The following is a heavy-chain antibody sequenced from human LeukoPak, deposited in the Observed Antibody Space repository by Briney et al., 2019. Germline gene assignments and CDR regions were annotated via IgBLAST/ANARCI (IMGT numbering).Heavy chain of an antibody. CDR2: INPNSGGT. V-gene: IGHV1-2*02. Sequence: ASVKVSCKASGYTFTGYYMHWVRQAPGQGLEWMGWINPNSGGTNYAQKFQGRVTMTRDTSISTAYMELSRLRSDDTAVYYCARGPAVTYYDFWSGYWSYYFDYWGQGTLVTVSS. CDR3: ARGPAVTYYDFWSGYWSYYFDY. D-gene: IGHD3-3*01. CDR1: GYTFTGYY. J-gene: IGHJ4*02.